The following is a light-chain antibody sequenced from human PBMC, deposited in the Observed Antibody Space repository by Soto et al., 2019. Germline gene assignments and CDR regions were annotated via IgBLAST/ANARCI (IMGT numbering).Light chain of an antibody. CDR3: QQRSNWPLT. CDR1: QSVTSF. Sequence: EIVLTQSPVTLSLSPGERATLSCRASQSVTSFLAWYQQKPGQPPRLLMYDVSNRATGIPARFSGSGSGTDFTLTISSLEPEDFAVYSCQQRSNWPLTFGGGTKVEIK. J-gene: IGKJ4*01. CDR2: DVS. V-gene: IGKV3-11*01.